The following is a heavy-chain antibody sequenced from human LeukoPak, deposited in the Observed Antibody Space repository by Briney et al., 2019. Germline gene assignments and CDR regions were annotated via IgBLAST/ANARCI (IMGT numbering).Heavy chain of an antibody. CDR1: GFTFSNAW. CDR3: AREYYYGSGSYYGINNWFDP. CDR2: IYSGGST. Sequence: GGSLRLSCAASGFTFSNAWMSWVRQAPGKGLEWVSVIYSGGSTYYADSVKGRFTISRDNSKNTLYLQMNSLRAEDTAVYYCAREYYYGSGSYYGINNWFDPWGQGTLVTVSS. J-gene: IGHJ5*02. V-gene: IGHV3-53*01. D-gene: IGHD3-10*01.